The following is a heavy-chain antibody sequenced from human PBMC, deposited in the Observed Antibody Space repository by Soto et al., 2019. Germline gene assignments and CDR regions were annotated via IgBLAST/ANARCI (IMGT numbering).Heavy chain of an antibody. CDR2: IFSNDEK. V-gene: IGHV2-26*01. CDR3: ARIVIGSEGGWFDP. CDR1: GFSLSDARLA. D-gene: IGHD2-15*01. J-gene: IGHJ5*02. Sequence: QVTLKESGPVLVKPTETLTLTCTVSGFSLSDARLAVTWIRQPPGKALEWLAHIFSNDEKSYSTSLKSRLTISKDTSKSQLVLTMTNMDPVDTATYYSARIVIGSEGGWFDPWGQGTLFTVSS.